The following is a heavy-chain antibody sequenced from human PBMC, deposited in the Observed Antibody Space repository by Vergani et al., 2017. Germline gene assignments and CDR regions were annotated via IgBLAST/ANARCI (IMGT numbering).Heavy chain of an antibody. CDR1: GGSISSYY. V-gene: IGHV4-59*01. CDR2: IYYSGST. J-gene: IGHJ6*02. Sequence: QVQLQESGPGLVKPSETLSLTCTVSGGSISSYYWSWIRQPPGKGLEWIGYIYYSGSTNYNPSLKSRVTITVETSKNQFSLKLSSVTAADTAVYYCARAGEGDYYGMDVWGQGTTVTVSS. D-gene: IGHD1-1*01. CDR3: ARAGEGDYYGMDV.